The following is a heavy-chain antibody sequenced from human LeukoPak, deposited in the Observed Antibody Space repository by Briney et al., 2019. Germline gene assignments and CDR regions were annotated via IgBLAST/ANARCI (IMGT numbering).Heavy chain of an antibody. Sequence: GGSLRLSCAASGFTFSSYSMNWVRQAPGKGLEWVSSISSSSSYIYYADSVKGRFTIPRDNSKNTLYLQMNSLRAEDTAVYYCARANISGSPYFDYWGQGTLVTVSS. CDR2: ISSSSSYI. V-gene: IGHV3-21*01. J-gene: IGHJ4*02. CDR1: GFTFSSYS. CDR3: ARANISGSPYFDY. D-gene: IGHD3-10*01.